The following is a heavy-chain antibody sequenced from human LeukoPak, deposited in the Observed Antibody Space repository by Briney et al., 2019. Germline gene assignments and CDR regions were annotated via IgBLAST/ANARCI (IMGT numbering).Heavy chain of an antibody. CDR3: AIPHGSGSYYPNYYYYYYMDV. CDR2: ISPSSGGT. CDR1: GYTFTDYY. J-gene: IGHJ6*03. V-gene: IGHV1-2*02. D-gene: IGHD3-10*01. Sequence: GASVKVSCKASGYTFTDYYMHWVRQAPGQGLEWLGWISPSSGGTNYAQKFQGRVTMTRDTSITTTYMELSSLRSEDTAVYYCAIPHGSGSYYPNYYYYYYMDVWGKGTTVTVSS.